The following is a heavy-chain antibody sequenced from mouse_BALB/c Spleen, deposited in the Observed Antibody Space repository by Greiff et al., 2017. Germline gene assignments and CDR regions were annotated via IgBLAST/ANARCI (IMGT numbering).Heavy chain of an antibody. J-gene: IGHJ4*01. D-gene: IGHD1-1*01. CDR3: ARKDYGSRDAMDC. V-gene: IGHV5-17*02. CDR1: GFTFSSFG. CDR2: ISSGSSTI. Sequence: EVQVVESGGGLVQPGGSRKLSCAASGFTFSSFGMHWVRQAPEKGLEWVAYISSGSSTIYYADTVKGRFTISRDNPKNTLFLQMTSLRSEDTAMYYCARKDYGSRDAMDCWGQGTSVTVSA.